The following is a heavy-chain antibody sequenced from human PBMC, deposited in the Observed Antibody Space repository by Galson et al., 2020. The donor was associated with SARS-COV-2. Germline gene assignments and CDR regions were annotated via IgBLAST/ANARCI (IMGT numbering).Heavy chain of an antibody. CDR1: GFTFSSYG. CDR3: HAEVLEEWLLLNYMDV. Sequence: GGSLRLSCAASGFTFSSYGMHWVRQAPGKGLEWVAFIRYDGSNKYYADSVKGRFTISRDNSKNTLYLQMNSLRAEDTAVYYCHAEVLEEWLLLNYMDVWGKGTTVTVSS. V-gene: IGHV3-30*02. D-gene: IGHD3-3*01. CDR2: IRYDGSNK. J-gene: IGHJ6*03.